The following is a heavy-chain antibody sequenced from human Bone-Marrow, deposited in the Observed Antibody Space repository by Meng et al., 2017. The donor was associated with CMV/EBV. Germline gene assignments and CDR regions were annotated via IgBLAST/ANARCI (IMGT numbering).Heavy chain of an antibody. J-gene: IGHJ6*02. CDR1: GFTFDDYT. Sequence: ETLSLTCAASGFTFDDYTMHWVRQAPGKGLEWVSLISWDGGSTYYADSVKGRFTISRDNSKNSLYLQMNSLRTEDTALYYCAKDAGWYYGSGSYLRYYYYYYGRDVWGQGTTVTVYS. CDR3: AKDAGWYYGSGSYLRYYYYYYGRDV. CDR2: ISWDGGST. D-gene: IGHD3-10*01. V-gene: IGHV3-43*01.